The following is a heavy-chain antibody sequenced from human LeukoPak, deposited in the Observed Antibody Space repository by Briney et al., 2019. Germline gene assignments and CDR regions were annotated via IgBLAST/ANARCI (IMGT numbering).Heavy chain of an antibody. CDR1: GGSISSYY. D-gene: IGHD3-22*01. J-gene: IGHJ6*03. CDR2: IYTSGST. CDR3: ARDNWEFSSEEGYYYMDV. Sequence: SETLSLTCTVSGGSISSYYWSWIRQPAGKGLEWIGRIYTSGSTNYNPSLKSRVTISVDTSKNQFSLKLSSVTAADTAVYYCARDNWEFSSEEGYYYMDVWGKGTTVTISS. V-gene: IGHV4-4*07.